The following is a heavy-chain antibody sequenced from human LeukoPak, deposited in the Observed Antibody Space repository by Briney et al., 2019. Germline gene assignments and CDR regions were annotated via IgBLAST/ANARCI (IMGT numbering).Heavy chain of an antibody. CDR2: ISGSGGST. CDR1: GFTFSSYA. CDR3: AKRRDYYDSSGYYYVGFDY. D-gene: IGHD3-22*01. J-gene: IGHJ4*02. V-gene: IGHV3-23*01. Sequence: GGSLRFSCAASGFTFSSYAMSWVRQAPGKGLEWVSAISGSGGSTYYADSVKGRFTISRDNSKNTLYLQMNSLRAEDTAVYYCAKRRDYYDSSGYYYVGFDYWGQGTLVTVSS.